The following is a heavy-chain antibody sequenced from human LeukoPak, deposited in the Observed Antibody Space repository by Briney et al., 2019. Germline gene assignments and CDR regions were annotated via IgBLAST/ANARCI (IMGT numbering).Heavy chain of an antibody. V-gene: IGHV3-15*01. J-gene: IGHJ4*02. Sequence: GGSLRLSCAASGFTFSSYEMSWVRQAPGKGLEWVGRIKSKTDGGTTDYAAPVKGRFTISRDDSKNTLYLQMNSLKTEDTAVYYCTTDFIDSYYDSSGYSRTFDYWGQGTLVTVSS. D-gene: IGHD3-22*01. CDR3: TTDFIDSYYDSSGYSRTFDY. CDR1: GFTFSSYE. CDR2: IKSKTDGGTT.